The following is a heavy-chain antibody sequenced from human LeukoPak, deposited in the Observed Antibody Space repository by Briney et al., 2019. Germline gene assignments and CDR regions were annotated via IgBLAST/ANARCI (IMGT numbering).Heavy chain of an antibody. V-gene: IGHV3-23*01. CDR2: ILGSGDDT. J-gene: IGHJ4*02. CDR1: GFIFTNYA. Sequence: PGGSLRLSCAASGFIFTNYAMYWVRQAPGKGLEWVSVILGSGDDTFYADSVRGRFTVSRDNSKNTLHLQMNSLRAEDTAVYYCAKDHAIAGGILDYWGQGTLVTVSS. CDR3: AKDHAIAGGILDY. D-gene: IGHD2-8*01.